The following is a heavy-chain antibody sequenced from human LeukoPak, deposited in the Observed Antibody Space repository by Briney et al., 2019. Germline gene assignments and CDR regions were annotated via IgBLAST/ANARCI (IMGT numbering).Heavy chain of an antibody. V-gene: IGHV6-1*01. D-gene: IGHD6-13*01. CDR1: GDSFSSNSAA. Sequence: SQTLSLTCAISGDSFSSNSAAWYWIRQSPSRGLEWLGRTYYRSRWYNDYAVSVKSRIAIDPDTSKNQFSLQLNSVTPEDTAVYYCARDRWSYYFDYWGQGALVTVSS. CDR3: ARDRWSYYFDY. CDR2: TYYRSRWYN. J-gene: IGHJ4*02.